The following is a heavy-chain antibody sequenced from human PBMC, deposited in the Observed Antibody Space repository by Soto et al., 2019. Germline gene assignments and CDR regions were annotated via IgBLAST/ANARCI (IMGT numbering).Heavy chain of an antibody. Sequence: ASVKVSCKASGYTFTSYAMRWVRQAPGQRLEWMGWINAGNGNTKYSQKFQGRVTITRDTSASTAYMELSSLRSEDTAVYYCARPQFEVGAHFDYWGQGTQVTVS. CDR3: ARPQFEVGAHFDY. J-gene: IGHJ4*02. D-gene: IGHD1-26*01. CDR2: INAGNGNT. CDR1: GYTFTSYA. V-gene: IGHV1-3*01.